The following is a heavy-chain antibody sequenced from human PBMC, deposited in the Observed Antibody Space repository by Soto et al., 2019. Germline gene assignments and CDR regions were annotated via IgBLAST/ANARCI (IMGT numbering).Heavy chain of an antibody. CDR2: SSGSGGST. V-gene: IGHV3-23*01. J-gene: IGHJ4*02. Sequence: EVQLLESGGGLVQPGGSLRLSCAASGFTFSSYAMSWVRQAPGQGLEWVSASSGSGGSTYYADSVKGRFTISRDNSKNTLYLQMNSLRAEDTAVYYCAKGGIAVSHTHFDYWGQGTLVTVSS. D-gene: IGHD6-19*01. CDR1: GFTFSSYA. CDR3: AKGGIAVSHTHFDY.